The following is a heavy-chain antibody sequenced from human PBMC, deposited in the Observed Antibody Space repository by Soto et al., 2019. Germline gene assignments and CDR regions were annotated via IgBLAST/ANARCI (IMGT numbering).Heavy chain of an antibody. CDR3: ARGRTYVWGGGYYFDY. CDR2: INHSGST. V-gene: IGHV4-34*01. D-gene: IGHD3-16*01. J-gene: IGHJ4*02. Sequence: QVQLQQWGAGLLKPSETLSLTCAVYGGSLSGYYWSWIRQPPGKGLEWIGEINHSGSTNYNPSLKSRVTIYVDTSKNQFSLKLSSVTAADTAVYYCARGRTYVWGGGYYFDYWGQGTLVTVSS. CDR1: GGSLSGYY.